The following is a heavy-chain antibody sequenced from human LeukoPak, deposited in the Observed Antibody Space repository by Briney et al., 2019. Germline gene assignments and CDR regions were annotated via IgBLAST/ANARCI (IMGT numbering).Heavy chain of an antibody. V-gene: IGHV3-21*01. CDR3: ARDRDTAMVRYDC. CDR1: GFTFSSYS. Sequence: GGSLRLSCAASGFTFSSYSMNWVRQAPGKGLEWVSSISSSSSYIYYADSVKGRFTISRDNAKNSLYLQMNSLRAEDTAVYYCARDRDTAMVRYDCWGQGTLVTVSS. CDR2: ISSSSSYI. J-gene: IGHJ4*02. D-gene: IGHD5-18*01.